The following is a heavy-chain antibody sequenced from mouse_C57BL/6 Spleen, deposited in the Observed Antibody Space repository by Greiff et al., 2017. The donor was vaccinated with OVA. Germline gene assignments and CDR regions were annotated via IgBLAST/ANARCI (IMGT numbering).Heavy chain of an antibody. CDR3: ARDRANWGYFDY. Sequence: EVMLVESGGGLVKPGGSLKLSCAASGFTFSSYAMSWVRQTPEKRLEWVATISDGGSYTYYPDNVKGRFTISRDNAKNNLYLQMSHLKSEDTAMYYCARDRANWGYFDYWGQGTTLTVSS. D-gene: IGHD4-1*01. J-gene: IGHJ2*01. CDR1: GFTFSSYA. V-gene: IGHV5-4*01. CDR2: ISDGGSYT.